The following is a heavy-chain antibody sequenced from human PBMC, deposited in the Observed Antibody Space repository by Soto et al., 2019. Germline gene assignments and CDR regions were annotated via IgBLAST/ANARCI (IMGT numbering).Heavy chain of an antibody. J-gene: IGHJ6*02. V-gene: IGHV1-2*02. CDR2: INPNSGGT. CDR3: ARDRRDEGEPAGISYRMDV. D-gene: IGHD2-2*01. Sequence: ASVKVSCKASGYTFTGYYMHWVRQAPGQGLEWMGWINPNSGGTNYAQKFQGRVTMTRDTSISTAYMELSRLRSDDTAVYYCARDRRDEGEPAGISYRMDVWGQGTTVTVSS. CDR1: GYTFTGYY.